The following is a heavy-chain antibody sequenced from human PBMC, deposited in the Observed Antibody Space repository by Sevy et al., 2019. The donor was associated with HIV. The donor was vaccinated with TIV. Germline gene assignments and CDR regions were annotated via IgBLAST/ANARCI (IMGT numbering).Heavy chain of an antibody. CDR2: IRISGGNT. CDR3: AKEWTQLSDWYGELDY. CDR1: GFTFSNYA. J-gene: IGHJ4*02. V-gene: IGHV3-23*01. D-gene: IGHD6-19*01. Sequence: GGSLRLSCAASGFTFSNYAMSWVRQAPGKGLEWVSSIRISGGNTHYADSVKGRFTISRDNSKNTLYLQMNSLRAEDTAVYYCAKEWTQLSDWYGELDYWGQGSLVTVSS.